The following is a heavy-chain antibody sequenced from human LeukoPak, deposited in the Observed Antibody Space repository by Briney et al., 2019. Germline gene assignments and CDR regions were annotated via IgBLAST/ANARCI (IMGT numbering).Heavy chain of an antibody. CDR3: ARVVGSSGSMYDY. V-gene: IGHV4-34*01. CDR2: INHSGST. Sequence: SETLSLTCAVYGGSFSGYYWSWIRQPPGKGLEWIGEINHSGSTNYNPSLKSRVTISVDTSKNQFSLKLSSVTAADTAVYYCARVVGSSGSMYDYWGQGTLVTVSS. J-gene: IGHJ4*02. D-gene: IGHD3-22*01. CDR1: GGSFSGYY.